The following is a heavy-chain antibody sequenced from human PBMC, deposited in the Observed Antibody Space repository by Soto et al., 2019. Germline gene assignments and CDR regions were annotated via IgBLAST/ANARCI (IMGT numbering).Heavy chain of an antibody. Sequence: EVQLVESGGGLVQPGGSLRLSCVASGLTFSGHWMSWVRQAPGRGLEWVANIKQDGSEKYYVDSVKGRFTISRDNTKKSLYLQMNSLRAEDTAVYYCATFSKQQLIEEDFDSWGPGTLVTVSS. CDR1: GLTFSGHW. J-gene: IGHJ4*02. CDR2: IKQDGSEK. V-gene: IGHV3-7*01. D-gene: IGHD4-4*01. CDR3: ATFSKQQLIEEDFDS.